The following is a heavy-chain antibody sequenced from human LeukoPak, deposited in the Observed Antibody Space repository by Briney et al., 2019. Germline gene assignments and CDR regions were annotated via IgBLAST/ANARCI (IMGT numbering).Heavy chain of an antibody. V-gene: IGHV1-18*01. CDR1: GYTFTIYG. D-gene: IGHD3-10*01. CDR3: ARVVVRGVIITYQDY. Sequence: VASVNVSSTASGYTFTIYGISWVRQAPGQGLEWMGWISDYNGNTNYAQKLKGRVTMTTDTSTSTAYMELRSLRSDDTAVYYCARVVVRGVIITYQDYWGQGTLVTVSS. J-gene: IGHJ4*02. CDR2: ISDYNGNT.